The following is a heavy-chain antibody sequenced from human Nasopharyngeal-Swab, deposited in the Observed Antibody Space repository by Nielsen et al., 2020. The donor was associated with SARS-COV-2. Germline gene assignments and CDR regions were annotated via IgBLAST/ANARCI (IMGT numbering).Heavy chain of an antibody. Sequence: PGKGLEWVSDISRNRGSIGYADSVKGRFTISRDNAKNSLYLQMNSLRAEDTALYYCAKASVDGTYYYYYMDVWGKGTTVTVSS. CDR2: ISRNRGSI. CDR3: AKASVDGTYYYYYMDV. D-gene: IGHD6-19*01. J-gene: IGHJ6*03. V-gene: IGHV3-9*01.